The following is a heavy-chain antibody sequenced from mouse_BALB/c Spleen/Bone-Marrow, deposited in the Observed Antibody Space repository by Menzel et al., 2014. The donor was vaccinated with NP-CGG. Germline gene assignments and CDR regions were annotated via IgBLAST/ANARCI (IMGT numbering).Heavy chain of an antibody. Sequence: QVQLQQPGAELVRPGPSVKISCKASGYAFTNYWLDWVEQSPGHGLEWIGDIYPGSGNTYFNEKFKGKAKLTADKSSSTAYMQLSSLTSEDSAVHFCARPQFISGRYYAMDYWGQGTSVTVSS. J-gene: IGHJ4*01. CDR3: ARPQFISGRYYAMDY. CDR2: IYPGSGNT. CDR1: GYAFTNYW. V-gene: IGHV1-63*01. D-gene: IGHD1-2*01.